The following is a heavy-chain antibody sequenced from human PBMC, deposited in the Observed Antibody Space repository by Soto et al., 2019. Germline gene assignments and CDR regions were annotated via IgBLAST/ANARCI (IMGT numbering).Heavy chain of an antibody. CDR3: ARDHRNGDYFDY. CDR2: IIPIFGTA. V-gene: IGHV1-69*01. CDR1: GGTFSSYA. J-gene: IGHJ4*02. Sequence: QVQLVESGGGVVQPGRSLRLSCAASGGTFSSYAISWVRQAPGQGLEWMGGIIPIFGTANYAQKFQGRVTITADESTSTAYMELSSLRSEDTAVSYCARDHRNGDYFDYWGQGTLVTVSS. D-gene: IGHD4-17*01.